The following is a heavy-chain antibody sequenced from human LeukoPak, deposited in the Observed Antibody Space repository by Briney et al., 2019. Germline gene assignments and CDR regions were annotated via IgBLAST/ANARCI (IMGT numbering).Heavy chain of an antibody. V-gene: IGHV4-61*01. CDR2: IYYSGST. J-gene: IGHJ6*02. CDR3: ARDPVDYDSSGYYPNYYYYGMDV. Sequence: TSETLSLTCTVSGGSVSSGSYYWSWIRQPPGKGLEWIGYIYYSGSTNYNPSLKSRVTISVDTSKNQFSLKLSSVTAADTAVYYCARDPVDYDSSGYYPNYYYYGMDVWGQGTTVTVSS. D-gene: IGHD3-22*01. CDR1: GGSVSSGSYY.